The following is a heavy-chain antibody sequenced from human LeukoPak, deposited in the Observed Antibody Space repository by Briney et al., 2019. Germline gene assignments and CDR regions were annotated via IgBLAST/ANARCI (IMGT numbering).Heavy chain of an antibody. Sequence: SETLSLTCTVSGGSISSGGYYWSWIRQPPGKGLEWIGYIYHSGSTYYNPSLKSRVTISVDRSKNQFSLKLSSVTAADTAVYYCARGRRGVTTFDYWGQGTLVTVSS. D-gene: IGHD4-17*01. CDR3: ARGRRGVTTFDY. CDR1: GGSISSGGYY. V-gene: IGHV4-30-2*01. CDR2: IYHSGST. J-gene: IGHJ4*02.